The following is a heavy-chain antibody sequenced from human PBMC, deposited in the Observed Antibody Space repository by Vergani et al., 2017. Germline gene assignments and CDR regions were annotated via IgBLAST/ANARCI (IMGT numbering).Heavy chain of an antibody. CDR3: AKDAGYTSGWDPFDI. J-gene: IGHJ3*02. CDR1: GFTFSTYA. D-gene: IGHD6-19*01. V-gene: IGHV3-23*01. Sequence: EVQLLESGGGLVHLGGSLRLSCAASGFTFSTYALTWVRQAPGKGLEWVSFISGSGGGTYYADSVKGRFTISRDNSKNTLYLQMNSLRAEDTAVYYCAKDAGYTSGWDPFDIWGQGTMVTVSS. CDR2: ISGSGGGT.